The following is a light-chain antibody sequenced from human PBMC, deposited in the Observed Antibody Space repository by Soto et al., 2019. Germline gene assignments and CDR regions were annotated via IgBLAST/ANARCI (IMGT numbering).Light chain of an antibody. CDR3: SSYTTSSTRV. J-gene: IGLJ2*01. CDR1: SSDVGGYNY. V-gene: IGLV2-14*01. Sequence: QSALTQPASVSGSPGQSITISCTGTSSDVGGYNYVSWYQQHPGNAPKLMIYDVSNRPSGVSNRFSGSKFGNTASLTIAGLQAEDAADYYCSSYTTSSTRVFGGGTKLTVL. CDR2: DVS.